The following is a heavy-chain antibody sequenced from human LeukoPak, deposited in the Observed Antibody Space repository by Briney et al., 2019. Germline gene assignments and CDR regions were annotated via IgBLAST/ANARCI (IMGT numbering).Heavy chain of an antibody. J-gene: IGHJ4*02. CDR1: GFTFSSYA. D-gene: IGHD2-15*01. CDR3: AKDPAGGGAGYFDY. Sequence: PGGPLRLSCAASGFTFSSYAMSWVRQAPGKGLEWVSAISGSGGSTYYADSVKGRFTISRDNSKNTLYLQMNSLRAEDTAVYYCAKDPAGGGAGYFDYWGQGTLVTVSS. V-gene: IGHV3-23*01. CDR2: ISGSGGST.